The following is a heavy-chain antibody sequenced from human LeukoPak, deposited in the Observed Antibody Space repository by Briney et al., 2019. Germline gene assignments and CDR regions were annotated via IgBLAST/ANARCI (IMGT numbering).Heavy chain of an antibody. Sequence: SETLSITCTVAGGSISHYFWSWIRQPPGKPLEWIGYIYYSGSTNYNPSLKSRLTISVDTSKDQFSLKLSSVTAADTAVYYCAKTVAGYWYFDLWGRSTLVTVSS. CDR3: AKTVAGYWYFDL. D-gene: IGHD6-19*01. J-gene: IGHJ2*01. CDR2: IYYSGST. V-gene: IGHV4-59*08. CDR1: GGSISHYF.